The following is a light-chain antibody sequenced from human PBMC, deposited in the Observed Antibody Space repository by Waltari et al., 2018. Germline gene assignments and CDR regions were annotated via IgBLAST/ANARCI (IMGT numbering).Light chain of an antibody. CDR3: QQLNSYPRALT. Sequence: DIQLTQSPSFLSASVGDRVTITCRASQGISSYLAWYQQKPGKAPKLLIYAESTLQSGVPSRFSVSGSGTEFTLTISSLQPEDVATYYCQQLNSYPRALTFGGGTKVEIK. V-gene: IGKV1-9*01. CDR2: AES. CDR1: QGISSY. J-gene: IGKJ4*01.